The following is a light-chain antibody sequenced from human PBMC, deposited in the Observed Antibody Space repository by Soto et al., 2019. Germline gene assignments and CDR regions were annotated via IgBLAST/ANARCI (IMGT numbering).Light chain of an antibody. CDR3: QQYNSYGT. CDR2: KAS. V-gene: IGKV1-5*03. CDR1: QSISSW. J-gene: IGKJ1*01. Sequence: DIQMTQSPSTLSASVGDRVTITCRASQSISSWLAWYQQKPGRPPKLLIYKASSLESGVPSRFSGSGSGTEFTLTISSLQPDDFATYYCQQYNSYGTFGQGTKVEIK.